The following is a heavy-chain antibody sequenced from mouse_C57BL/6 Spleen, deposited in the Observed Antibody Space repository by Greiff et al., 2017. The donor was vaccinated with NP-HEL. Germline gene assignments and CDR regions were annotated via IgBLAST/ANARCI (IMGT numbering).Heavy chain of an antibody. D-gene: IGHD1-1*01. Sequence: VQLQQSGAELVKPGASVKLSCKASGYTFTSYWMHWVKQRPGRGLEWIGRIDPNSGGTKYNEKFKSKATLTVDKPSSTAYMQLISLASEDSAVNYCASTDYYGSSYAYFDYWGQGTTLTVSS. CDR1: GYTFTSYW. CDR2: IDPNSGGT. V-gene: IGHV1-72*01. J-gene: IGHJ2*01. CDR3: ASTDYYGSSYAYFDY.